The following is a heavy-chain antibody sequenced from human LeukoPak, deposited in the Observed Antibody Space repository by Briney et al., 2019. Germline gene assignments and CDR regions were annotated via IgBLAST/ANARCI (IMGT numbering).Heavy chain of an antibody. D-gene: IGHD6-13*01. CDR3: ARGPTVLYSSSWYLNY. CDR1: GFTFSSYG. Sequence: GGSLRLSCSASGFTFSSYGMSWVRQAPGKGLEWVANIKQDGSEKYYVDSVKGRFTISRDNAKNSLYLQMNSLRAEDTAVYYCARGPTVLYSSSWYLNYWGQGTLATVSS. CDR2: IKQDGSEK. V-gene: IGHV3-7*01. J-gene: IGHJ4*02.